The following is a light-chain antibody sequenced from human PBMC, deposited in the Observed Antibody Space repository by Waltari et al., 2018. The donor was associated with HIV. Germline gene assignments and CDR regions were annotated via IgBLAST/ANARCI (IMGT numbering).Light chain of an antibody. CDR3: NSYTISSTLGV. CDR1: SRYVGGSNY. CDR2: EVT. J-gene: IGLJ3*02. V-gene: IGLV2-14*01. Sequence: QSALTQPASVSASPGQSITISSTGTSRYVGGSNYVSWYQQHPGKAPKLMIYEVTNRPSGVSNRFSGSKSGNTASLTISGLQAEDEADYYCNSYTISSTLGVFGGGTKLTVL.